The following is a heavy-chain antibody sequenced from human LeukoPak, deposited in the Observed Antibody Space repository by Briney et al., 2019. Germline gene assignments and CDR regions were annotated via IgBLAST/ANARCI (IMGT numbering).Heavy chain of an antibody. CDR3: ARRWIAVAVGYFDY. D-gene: IGHD6-19*01. J-gene: IGHJ4*02. V-gene: IGHV1-18*01. CDR2: ISAYNGNT. CDR1: GYTFTSYG. Sequence: PSVKVSCKASGYTFTSYGISWVRQAPGQGLEWMGWISAYNGNTNYAQKLQGRVTMTTDTSTSTAYMELRSLRSDDTAVYYCARRWIAVAVGYFDYWGQGTLFTVSS.